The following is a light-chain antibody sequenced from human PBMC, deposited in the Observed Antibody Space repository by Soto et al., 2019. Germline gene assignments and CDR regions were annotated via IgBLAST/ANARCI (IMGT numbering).Light chain of an antibody. CDR3: QHRSDWHIT. V-gene: IGKV3-11*01. CDR1: QSASSY. Sequence: EIVLTQSPATLSLSPGERAALSCRASQSASSYLAWYQQKPGQAPRLLIYDASNRATGIPARFSGGGSGTDFTLTISSLEPGDFAVYYCQHRSDWHITFGQGTRLEIK. J-gene: IGKJ5*01. CDR2: DAS.